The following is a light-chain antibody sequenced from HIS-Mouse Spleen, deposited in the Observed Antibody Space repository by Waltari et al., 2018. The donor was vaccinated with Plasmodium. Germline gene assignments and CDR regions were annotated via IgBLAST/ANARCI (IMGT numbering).Light chain of an antibody. J-gene: IGKJ3*01. V-gene: IGKV3-15*01. CDR1: QSVSSN. CDR3: QQYNNWSFT. CDR2: GAS. Sequence: EIVMTQSPATLSVSPGERATLSCRASQSVSSNLAWYQQKPGQAPWLLIYGASTRATGIPARFSGSGSGTEFTLTISSLQSEDLAVYYFQQYNNWSFTFGPGTKVDIK.